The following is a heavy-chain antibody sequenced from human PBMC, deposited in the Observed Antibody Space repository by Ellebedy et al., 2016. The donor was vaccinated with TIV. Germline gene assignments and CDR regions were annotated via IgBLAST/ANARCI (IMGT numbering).Heavy chain of an antibody. CDR1: GGSISSYY. CDR3: ARGLPGYYYYMDV. J-gene: IGHJ6*03. CDR2: IYYSGST. V-gene: IGHV4-59*13. Sequence: GSLRLXXTVSGGSISSYYWSWIRQPPGKGLEWIGYIYYSGSTNYNPSLKSRVTISVDTSKNQFSLKLSSVTAADTAVYYCARGLPGYYYYMDVWGKGTTVTVSS. D-gene: IGHD1-1*01.